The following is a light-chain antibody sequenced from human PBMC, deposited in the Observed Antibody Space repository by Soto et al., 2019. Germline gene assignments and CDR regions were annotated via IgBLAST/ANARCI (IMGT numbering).Light chain of an antibody. CDR2: GVS. V-gene: IGLV2-14*01. CDR1: ISDFVVYNY. J-gene: IGLJ1*01. Sequence: QSVLTQPASVSGSPGQSITISCTETISDFVVYNYVSWYQQHPGKAPKLMIYGVSNRPSGVSNRFSGSKSGNTASLTISGLQADDEADYYCSSHTISSALQVFGTGTK. CDR3: SSHTISSALQV.